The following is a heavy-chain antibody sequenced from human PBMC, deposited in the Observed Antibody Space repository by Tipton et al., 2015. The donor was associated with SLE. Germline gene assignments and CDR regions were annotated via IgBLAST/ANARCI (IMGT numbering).Heavy chain of an antibody. CDR1: GGSFSGYY. Sequence: TLSLTCAVYGGSFSGYYWSWIRQPPGKGLEWIGEINHSGSTYYNPSLKSRVTISVDTSKNQFSLKLSSVTAADTAVYYCHLTTVTTPRYYYYGMDVWGQGTTVTVSS. V-gene: IGHV4-34*01. CDR2: INHSGST. J-gene: IGHJ6*02. CDR3: HLTTVTTPRYYYYGMDV. D-gene: IGHD4-11*01.